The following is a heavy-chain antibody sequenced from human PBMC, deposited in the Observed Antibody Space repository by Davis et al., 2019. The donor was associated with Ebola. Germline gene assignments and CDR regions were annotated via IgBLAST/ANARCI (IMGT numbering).Heavy chain of an antibody. Sequence: PSETLSLTCTVSGGSVSSGSYYWSWIRQPPGKGLEWIGYIYYSGSTYYNPSLKSRVTISGDTSKNQFSLKLSSVTAADTAVYYCASVNIAAAAYFDYWGQGTLVTVSS. CDR2: IYYSGST. V-gene: IGHV4-61*01. CDR3: ASVNIAAAAYFDY. CDR1: GGSVSSGSYY. J-gene: IGHJ4*02. D-gene: IGHD6-13*01.